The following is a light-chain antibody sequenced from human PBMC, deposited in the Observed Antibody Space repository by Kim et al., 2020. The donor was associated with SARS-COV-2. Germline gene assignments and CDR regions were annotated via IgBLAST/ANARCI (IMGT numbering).Light chain of an antibody. J-gene: IGLJ2*01. CDR1: ALPKQY. CDR2: KDS. Sequence: VSPGQMARITCSGDALPKQYAYWYQQKPGRAPVLVIYKDSERPSGIPERFSGSSSGTTVTLTISGVQAEDEADYYCQSADSSGTVVFGGGTQLTVL. V-gene: IGLV3-25*03. CDR3: QSADSSGTVV.